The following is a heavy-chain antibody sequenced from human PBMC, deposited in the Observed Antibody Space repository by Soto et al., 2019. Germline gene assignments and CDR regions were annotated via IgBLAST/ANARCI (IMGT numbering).Heavy chain of an antibody. CDR2: TSYDGSNN. CDR3: ARWGTTGGLDV. V-gene: IGHV3-30*19. D-gene: IGHD3-16*01. J-gene: IGHJ4*02. CDR1: GFTFRSYV. Sequence: QVQLVESGGGVVQPGTSLRLSCVGSGFTFRSYVIHWVRQAPGKGLEWVALTSYDGSNNFYGDSVKGRFTISRDNSRNTVELQMGRMRLEDTALYYCARWGTTGGLDVWGQGTLVSVSS.